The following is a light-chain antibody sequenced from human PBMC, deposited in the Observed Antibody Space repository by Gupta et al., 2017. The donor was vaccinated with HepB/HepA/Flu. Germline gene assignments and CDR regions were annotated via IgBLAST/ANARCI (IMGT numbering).Light chain of an antibody. CDR3: QKENSAPKT. CDR1: QDISNY. J-gene: IGKJ1*01. V-gene: IGKV1-27*01. CDR2: AGS. Sequence: DIQMTQSPSSLSASVGDRVTITCRASQDISNYLAWFQQKPGKGPKLLIYAGSSLPSGVPSRFRGSGSGTDFTLTITSLQPEDVATYYCQKENSAPKTFGQGTKVEIK.